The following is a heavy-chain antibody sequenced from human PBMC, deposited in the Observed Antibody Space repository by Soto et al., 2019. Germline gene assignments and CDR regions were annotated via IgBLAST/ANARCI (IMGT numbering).Heavy chain of an antibody. D-gene: IGHD6-13*01. CDR3: ARGSGNNWFDP. J-gene: IGHJ5*02. Sequence: VASVKVSCKASGYTFTSYAMHWVRQAPGQRLEWMGWINAGNGNTKYSQKFQGRVTITRDTSKNQFSLQLNSVTPEDTAVYYCARGSGNNWFDPWGQGTLVTVSS. CDR1: GYTFTSYA. V-gene: IGHV1-3*01. CDR2: INAGNGNT.